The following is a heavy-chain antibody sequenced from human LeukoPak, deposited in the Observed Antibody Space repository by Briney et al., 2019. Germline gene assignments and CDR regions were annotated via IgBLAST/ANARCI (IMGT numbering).Heavy chain of an antibody. CDR3: ARGGYDFWSGYYTYYFDY. CDR2: IYYTGIT. V-gene: IGHV4-59*01. Sequence: SETLSLTCTVSGGSISSYYWSWIRQPPGKGLEWIGYIYYTGITNYNPSLNSRVTISVDTSKNQFSLKLSSVTAADTAVYYCARGGYDFWSGYYTYYFDYWGQGTLVTVSS. CDR1: GGSISSYY. J-gene: IGHJ4*02. D-gene: IGHD3-3*01.